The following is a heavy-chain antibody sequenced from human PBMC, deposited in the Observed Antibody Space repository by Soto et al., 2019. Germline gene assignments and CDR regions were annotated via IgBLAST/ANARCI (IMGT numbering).Heavy chain of an antibody. Sequence: KTSETLSLTCAVSGGSISSSNWWSCVRQPPGKGLEWIGEIYHSGSTNYNPSLKSRVTISVDKSKNQFSLKLSSVTAADTAVYYCARGDYDFWSGYFRWFDPWGQGTLVTVSS. CDR1: GGSISSSNW. D-gene: IGHD3-3*01. CDR2: IYHSGST. V-gene: IGHV4-4*02. CDR3: ARGDYDFWSGYFRWFDP. J-gene: IGHJ5*02.